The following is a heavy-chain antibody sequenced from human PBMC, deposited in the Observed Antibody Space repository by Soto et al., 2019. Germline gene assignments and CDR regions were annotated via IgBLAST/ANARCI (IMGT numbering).Heavy chain of an antibody. CDR1: GGSISSGDYY. V-gene: IGHV4-30-4*01. CDR3: ARGGFCTNGVCDTFEY. CDR2: IYYSVST. D-gene: IGHD2-8*01. J-gene: IGHJ4*02. Sequence: TLSLTCTVSGGSISSGDYYWNWIRQPPGKGLEWIGYIYYSVSTYYNPSLRSRVTISIDTSKNQFSLNLTSVTSADTAVYFCARGGFCTNGVCDTFEYWGQGTLVTGSS.